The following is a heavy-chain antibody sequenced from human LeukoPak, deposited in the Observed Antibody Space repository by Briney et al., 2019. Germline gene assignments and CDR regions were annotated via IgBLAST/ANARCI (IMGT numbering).Heavy chain of an antibody. CDR3: ASRDGSVFDY. Sequence: ASVKASCKASGYIFTDYFMHWVRQAPGQGLEWMGWINPKSGGTNYASNLQGRVTMTRDTSTSTAYMELSRLRSDDTAVYYCASRDGSVFDYWGQGTLVTVSS. J-gene: IGHJ4*02. CDR2: INPKSGGT. D-gene: IGHD5-24*01. V-gene: IGHV1-2*02. CDR1: GYIFTDYF.